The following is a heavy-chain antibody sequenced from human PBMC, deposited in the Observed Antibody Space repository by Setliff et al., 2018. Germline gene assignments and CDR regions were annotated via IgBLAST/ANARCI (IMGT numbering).Heavy chain of an antibody. CDR2: ISGSGRTT. D-gene: IGHD5-18*01. CDR1: GFTVSSSD. J-gene: IGHJ4*02. Sequence: GGSLRLSCATSGFTVSSSDMSWVRQAPGKGLEWVSSISGSGRTTYYAASVKGRLTISRDNAKNSLSLQMNSLRADDTAVYYCARGSYGLTEHYWGQGTLVTSPQ. V-gene: IGHV3-21*04. CDR3: ARGSYGLTEHY.